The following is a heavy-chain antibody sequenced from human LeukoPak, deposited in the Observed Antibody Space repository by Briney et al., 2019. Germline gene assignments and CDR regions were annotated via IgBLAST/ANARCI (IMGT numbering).Heavy chain of an antibody. D-gene: IGHD3-10*01. Sequence: GGSLRLSCAAFGFIFNNYAMSWVRQAPGKGLEWVSSISGTGATTYYAGSVKGRFAISRDNSKNTLYLQMSSLRAEDTAVYFCAKDQRFGDLDDYRGQGTLVTVSS. J-gene: IGHJ4*02. CDR1: GFIFNNYA. CDR2: ISGTGATT. CDR3: AKDQRFGDLDDY. V-gene: IGHV3-23*01.